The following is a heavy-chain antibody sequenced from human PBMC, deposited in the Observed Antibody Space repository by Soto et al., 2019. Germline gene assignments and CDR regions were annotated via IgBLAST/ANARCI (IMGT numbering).Heavy chain of an antibody. CDR3: ARHGFGPLHGLVDV. V-gene: IGHV4-59*08. D-gene: IGHD3-10*01. Sequence: QVQLQESGPGLVKPSETLSLTCTVSGGSITNYYCSWFRHPPGKGLEWIGYINYDGYSAYNLSLKRRVTLSMDASKTQFSLMLESVTATDTAVYYCARHGFGPLHGLVDVWGPGTTVIVSS. CDR2: INYDGYS. J-gene: IGHJ6*02. CDR1: GGSITNYY.